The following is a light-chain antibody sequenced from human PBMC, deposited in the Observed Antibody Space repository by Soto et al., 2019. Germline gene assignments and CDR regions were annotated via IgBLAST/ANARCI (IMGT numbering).Light chain of an antibody. J-gene: IGKJ1*01. CDR1: HTVTSY. CDR3: QQYQNLWT. V-gene: IGKV3D-15*01. Sequence: IVLNKSPATLSLKTGESATLSFRASHTVTSYLAWYQQKPGQAPRLLIYAAYNRTTGIPARFSGSGSGTEFTLTISGLQSEDFALYYCQQYQNLWTFGQGTNVDIK. CDR2: AAY.